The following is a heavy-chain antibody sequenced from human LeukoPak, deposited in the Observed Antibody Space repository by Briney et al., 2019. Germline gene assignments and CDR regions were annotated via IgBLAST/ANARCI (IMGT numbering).Heavy chain of an antibody. Sequence: GESLKISCKGSGYSFTSYWIGWVRQMPGKGLEWMGIINPGDSDTRYSPSFQGQVTISVDTSISTAFLYWSSLKAPDTAMYYCARHASYYGSGSYYLDFWGQGILVTVSS. J-gene: IGHJ4*02. D-gene: IGHD3-10*01. CDR1: GYSFTSYW. CDR2: INPGDSDT. CDR3: ARHASYYGSGSYYLDF. V-gene: IGHV5-51*01.